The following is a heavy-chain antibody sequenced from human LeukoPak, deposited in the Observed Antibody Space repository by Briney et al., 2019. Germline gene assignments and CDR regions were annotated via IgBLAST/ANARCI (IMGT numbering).Heavy chain of an antibody. V-gene: IGHV3-30*02. CDR3: AKGHPSAAGTDY. CDR1: GFTFSSYG. CDR2: IRYDGSNR. Sequence: GGSLRLSCAASGFTFSSYGMHWVRQAPGKGLEWVAFIRYDGSNRYYADSVKGRFTTSRDNSKNTLYLQMNSLRAEDTAGYYCAKGHPSAAGTDYGGKETLVTVSS. D-gene: IGHD6-13*01. J-gene: IGHJ4*02.